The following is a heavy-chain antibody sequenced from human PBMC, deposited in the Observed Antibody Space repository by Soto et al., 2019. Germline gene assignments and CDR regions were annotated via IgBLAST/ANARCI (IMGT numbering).Heavy chain of an antibody. V-gene: IGHV3-30-3*01. CDR2: ISYDGSNK. CDR1: GFTFSSYA. Sequence: QVQLVESGGGVVQPGRSLRLSCAASGFTFSSYAMHWVRQAPGKGLEWVAVISYDGSNKYYADSVKGRFTISRDNSKSXLYLQMNSLRAEDTAVYYCARGVGAPSNLVYYFDYWGQGTLVTVSS. CDR3: ARGVGAPSNLVYYFDY. D-gene: IGHD1-26*01. J-gene: IGHJ4*02.